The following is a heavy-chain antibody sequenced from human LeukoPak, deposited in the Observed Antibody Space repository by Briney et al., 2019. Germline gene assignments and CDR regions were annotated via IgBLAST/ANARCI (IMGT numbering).Heavy chain of an antibody. CDR2: INPSGGST. CDR1: GYTFTSYY. D-gene: IGHD3-3*01. Sequence: ASMKVSCKASGYTFTSYYMHWVRQAPGQGLEWMGIINPSGGSTSYAQKLQGRVTMTTDTSTSTAYMELRSLRSDDTAVYYCVCVFYDFWSGYVNWFDPWGQGTLVTVSS. J-gene: IGHJ5*02. V-gene: IGHV1-46*01. CDR3: VCVFYDFWSGYVNWFDP.